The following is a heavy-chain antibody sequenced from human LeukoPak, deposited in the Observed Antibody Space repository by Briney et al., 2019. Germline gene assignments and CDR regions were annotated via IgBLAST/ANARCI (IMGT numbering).Heavy chain of an antibody. CDR1: GGTFSSYA. CDR2: IIPIFGTA. CDR3: AADRVVVVPAPFDP. Sequence: GASVKVSCKASGGTFSSYAISWVRQAPGQGLEWMGGIIPIFGTANYAQKFQGRVTITADESTSTAYMELSSLRSEDTAVYYCAADRVVVVPAPFDPWGQGTLVTVSS. V-gene: IGHV1-69*01. J-gene: IGHJ5*02. D-gene: IGHD2-2*01.